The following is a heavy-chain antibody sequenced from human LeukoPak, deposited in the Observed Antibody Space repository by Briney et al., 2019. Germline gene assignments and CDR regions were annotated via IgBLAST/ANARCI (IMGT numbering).Heavy chain of an antibody. V-gene: IGHV3-33*01. CDR3: ARVFRSSWDRIDY. Sequence: GGSLRLSCAASGFTFSSYGMHWVRQAPGKGLEWVAVIWYDGSSKYYADSVKGRFTISRDNSKNTLYLQMNSLRAEETAVYYCARVFRSSWDRIDYWGQGTLVTVSS. CDR1: GFTFSSYG. J-gene: IGHJ4*02. CDR2: IWYDGSSK. D-gene: IGHD6-13*01.